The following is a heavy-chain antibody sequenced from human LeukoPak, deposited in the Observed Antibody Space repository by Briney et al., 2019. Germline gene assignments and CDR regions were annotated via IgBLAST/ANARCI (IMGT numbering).Heavy chain of an antibody. CDR2: ISSSSSTI. V-gene: IGHV3-48*04. CDR1: GFTFSSYA. J-gene: IGHJ4*02. D-gene: IGHD1-26*01. Sequence: GGSLRLSCAASGFTFSSYAMSWVRQAPGKGLEWVSAISSSSSTIYYADSVKGRFTISRDNAKNSLYLQMNSLRAEDTAVYYCAKTPRRGGSYPFDYWGQGTLVTVSS. CDR3: AKTPRRGGSYPFDY.